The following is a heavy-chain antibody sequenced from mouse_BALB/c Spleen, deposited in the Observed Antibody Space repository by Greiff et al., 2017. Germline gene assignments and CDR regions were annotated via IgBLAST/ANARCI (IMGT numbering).Heavy chain of an antibody. Sequence: QVQLQQPGAELVKPGASVKLSCKASGYTFTSYWMHWVKQRPGQGLEWIGEINPSNGRTNYNEKFKSKATLTVDKSSSTAYMQLSSLTSEDSAVYYCARAYDDAMDYWGQGTSVTVSS. CDR1: GYTFTSYW. J-gene: IGHJ4*01. CDR2: INPSNGRT. D-gene: IGHD2-10*01. CDR3: ARAYDDAMDY. V-gene: IGHV1S81*02.